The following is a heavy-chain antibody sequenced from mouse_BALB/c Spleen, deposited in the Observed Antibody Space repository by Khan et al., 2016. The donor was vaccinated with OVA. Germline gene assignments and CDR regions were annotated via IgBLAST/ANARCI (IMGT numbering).Heavy chain of an antibody. Sequence: QVQLQQSEAELVKPGASVKLSCKTSGYTFTNYWIQWIKQRPGQGLEWIGELFPGTGTTYYNENFKGKATLTIDTSSTTAYMQLSSLTSEDSAVYFCARGDFGNYEFAYWGQGTLVTVSA. V-gene: IGHV1S132*01. CDR3: ARGDFGNYEFAY. J-gene: IGHJ3*01. D-gene: IGHD2-1*01. CDR2: LFPGTGTT. CDR1: GYTFTNYW.